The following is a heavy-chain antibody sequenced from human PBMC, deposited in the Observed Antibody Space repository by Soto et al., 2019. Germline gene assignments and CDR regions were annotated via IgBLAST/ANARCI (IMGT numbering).Heavy chain of an antibody. CDR3: AREMIPMIMGGMSAMDV. J-gene: IGHJ6*02. D-gene: IGHD3-22*01. V-gene: IGHV3-30*04. CDR1: KFTFASYV. CDR2: ISFDGTNK. Sequence: QVQLVESGGGVVQPERSQRLSCTASKFTFASYVMHWVRQAPGEGLEWVALISFDGTNKYYADSVKGRFTISRDNSKNTMYLQMNSLRREAPAVYYCAREMIPMIMGGMSAMDVWGPGTTVTVS.